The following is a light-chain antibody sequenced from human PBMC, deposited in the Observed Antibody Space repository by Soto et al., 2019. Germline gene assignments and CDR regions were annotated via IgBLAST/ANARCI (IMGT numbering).Light chain of an antibody. Sequence: EIVMTQSPATLSVSPGERATLSCRASESVRTSLAWYQQKPGQAPSLLIYGAFTRATGIPARFSGTGSGTEFTLTISSLQSEDFALYYCQQYNDWPLTFGQGTKVDIK. CDR2: GAF. CDR3: QQYNDWPLT. V-gene: IGKV3-15*01. CDR1: ESVRTS. J-gene: IGKJ1*01.